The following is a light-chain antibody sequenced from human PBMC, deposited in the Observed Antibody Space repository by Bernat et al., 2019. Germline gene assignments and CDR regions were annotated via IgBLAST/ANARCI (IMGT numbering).Light chain of an antibody. Sequence: QSVLTQPPSASGTPGQRVTISCSGRSSNIGSNSVYWYQQLPGTAPKLLIYSYNQRPSGVPDRVSGSKSGTSASLAISGLRSEDETDYYCAVWDDSLSAWVFGGGTKLTVL. J-gene: IGLJ3*02. CDR1: SSNIGSNS. CDR3: AVWDDSLSAWV. CDR2: SYN. V-gene: IGLV1-47*02.